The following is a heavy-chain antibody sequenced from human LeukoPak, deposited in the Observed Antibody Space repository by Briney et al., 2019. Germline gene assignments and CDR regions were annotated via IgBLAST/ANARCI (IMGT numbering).Heavy chain of an antibody. J-gene: IGHJ2*01. Sequence: ASVKVSCKASGYTFTSYAMHWVRQAPGQRLEWMGWINAGNGNTKYSQKFQGRVTITRDTSASTAYMELSSLRSEDTAVYYCARTRIPPRGITMIVVVIADWYFDLWGRGTLVTVSS. D-gene: IGHD3-22*01. CDR2: INAGNGNT. CDR3: ARTRIPPRGITMIVVVIADWYFDL. V-gene: IGHV1-3*01. CDR1: GYTFTSYA.